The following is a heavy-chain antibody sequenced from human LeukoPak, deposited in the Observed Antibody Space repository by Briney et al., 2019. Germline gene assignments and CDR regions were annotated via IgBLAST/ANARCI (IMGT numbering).Heavy chain of an antibody. J-gene: IGHJ4*02. CDR2: IEKDGSEI. Sequence: GGSLRLSCAASGFTFSNYWMNWVRQAPGKGMEWVAIIEKDGSEILYVDSVKGRFTFSRDNAKNSLYLQMNSLRAEDTAVYYCAAGAGWLIDWWGQGTLVTVSS. CDR1: GFTFSNYW. CDR3: AAGAGWLIDW. D-gene: IGHD6-19*01. V-gene: IGHV3-7*01.